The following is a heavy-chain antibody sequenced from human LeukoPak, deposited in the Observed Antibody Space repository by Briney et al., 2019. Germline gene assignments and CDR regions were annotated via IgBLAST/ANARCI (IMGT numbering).Heavy chain of an antibody. V-gene: IGHV3-23*01. CDR2: ISGSGGST. J-gene: IGHJ4*02. CDR3: AKDLGDGYNYAQPDPFDY. CDR1: GLTFSSHW. D-gene: IGHD5-24*01. Sequence: GGSLRLSCAGSGLTFSSHWMHWVRQAPGKGLEWVSAISGSGGSTYYADSVKGRFTISRDNSKNTLYLQMNSLRAEDTAVYYCAKDLGDGYNYAQPDPFDYWGQGTLVTVSS.